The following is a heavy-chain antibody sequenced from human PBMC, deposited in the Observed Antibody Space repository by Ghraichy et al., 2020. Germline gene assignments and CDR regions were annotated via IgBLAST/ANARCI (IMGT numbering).Heavy chain of an antibody. CDR1: GFTFSSYA. J-gene: IGHJ4*02. D-gene: IGHD6-13*01. CDR2: ISYDGSNK. CDR3: ASPGIAAARPRYQGPSFDY. Sequence: GGSLRLSCAASGFTFSSYAMHWVRQAPGKGLEWVADISYDGSNKYYADSVKGRFTISRDNSKNTLYLQMNSLSAEDTAVYYCASPGIAAARPRYQGPSFDYWGQGTLVTVSS. V-gene: IGHV3-30*04.